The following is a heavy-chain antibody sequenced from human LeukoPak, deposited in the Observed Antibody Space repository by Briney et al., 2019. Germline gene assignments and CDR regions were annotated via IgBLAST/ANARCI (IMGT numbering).Heavy chain of an antibody. D-gene: IGHD3-10*01. V-gene: IGHV3-30*04. Sequence: GGSLRLSRAASGFTFSSYAMHWVRQAPGKGLEWVAVISYDGSNKYYADSVKGRFTISRDNSKNTLYLQMNSLRAEDTAVYYCARERSPYEVRGRFGYWGQGTLVTVSS. CDR3: ARERSPYEVRGRFGY. CDR2: ISYDGSNK. J-gene: IGHJ4*02. CDR1: GFTFSSYA.